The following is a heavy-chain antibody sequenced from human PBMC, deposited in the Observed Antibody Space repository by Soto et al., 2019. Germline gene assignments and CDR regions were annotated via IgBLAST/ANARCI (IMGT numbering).Heavy chain of an antibody. V-gene: IGHV3-30-3*01. Sequence: PGGSLRLSCAASGFTFSSYAMHWVRQAPGKGLEWVAVISYDGSNKYYADSVKGRFTISRDNSKNTLYLQMNSLRAEDTAVYYCARDLVVTAIPSFDYWGQGTLVTVSS. D-gene: IGHD2-21*02. CDR2: ISYDGSNK. J-gene: IGHJ4*02. CDR3: ARDLVVTAIPSFDY. CDR1: GFTFSSYA.